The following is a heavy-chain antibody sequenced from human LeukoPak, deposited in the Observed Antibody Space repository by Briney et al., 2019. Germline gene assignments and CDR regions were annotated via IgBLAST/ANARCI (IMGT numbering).Heavy chain of an antibody. J-gene: IGHJ4*02. V-gene: IGHV4-34*01. Sequence: PSETLSLTCAVYGGSFSGYYWSWIRQLPGKGLEWIGEINHSGGTNYNPSLKSRVTISVDTSKNQFSLKLSSVTAADTAVYYCARGFYGYYYDSSGSNYFDYWGQGTLVTVSS. D-gene: IGHD3-22*01. CDR2: INHSGGT. CDR3: ARGFYGYYYDSSGSNYFDY. CDR1: GGSFSGYY.